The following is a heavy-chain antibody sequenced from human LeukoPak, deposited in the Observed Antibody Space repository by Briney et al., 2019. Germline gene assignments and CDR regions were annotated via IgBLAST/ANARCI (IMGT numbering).Heavy chain of an antibody. D-gene: IGHD6-13*01. CDR2: ISYDGSNK. V-gene: IGHV3-30*18. Sequence: GGSLRLSCAASGFTFSSYGMHWVRQAPGKGLEWVAVISYDGSNKYYADSVKGRFTISRDNSKNTLYLQMNSLRAEDTAVYYCAKVKQQLFDFDYWGQGTLVTVSS. CDR3: AKVKQQLFDFDY. CDR1: GFTFSSYG. J-gene: IGHJ4*02.